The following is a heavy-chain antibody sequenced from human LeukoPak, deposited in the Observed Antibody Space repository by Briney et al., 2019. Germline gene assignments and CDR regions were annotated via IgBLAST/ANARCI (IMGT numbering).Heavy chain of an antibody. V-gene: IGHV1-2*06. Sequence: GASVKVSCKASGYTFTDNYIHWVRPAPGQGLEWMGRINPKTGGTNYAQKFQGRVTMTTDTSISTAYMDLSSLRSEDTAVYYCARDSTVTTFRGCVDPWGQGTLVTFSS. CDR3: ARDSTVTTFRGCVDP. CDR1: GYTFTDNY. D-gene: IGHD4-17*01. CDR2: INPKTGGT. J-gene: IGHJ5*02.